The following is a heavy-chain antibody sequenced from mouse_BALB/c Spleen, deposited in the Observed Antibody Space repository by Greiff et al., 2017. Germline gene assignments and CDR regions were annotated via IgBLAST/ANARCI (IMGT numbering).Heavy chain of an antibody. CDR1: GFTFSSYA. CDR3: ARGPLSSSYNYYAMDY. CDR2: ISSGGST. Sequence: EVQLVESGGGLVKPGGSLKLSCAASGFTFSSYAMSWVRQTPEKRLEWVASISSGGSTYYPDSVKGRFTISRDNARNILYLQMSSLRSEDTAMYYCARGPLSSSYNYYAMDYWGQGTSVTVSS. J-gene: IGHJ4*01. D-gene: IGHD1-1*01. V-gene: IGHV5-6-5*01.